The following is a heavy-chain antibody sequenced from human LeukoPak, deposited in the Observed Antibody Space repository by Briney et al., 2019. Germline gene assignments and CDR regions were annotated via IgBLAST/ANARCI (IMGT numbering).Heavy chain of an antibody. D-gene: IGHD3-22*01. CDR3: ARDTETYYYDSSGYSHLDY. V-gene: IGHV3-21*01. J-gene: IGHJ4*02. Sequence: PGGSLRLSCAPSGFTFSSYSMNWVRQAPGKGLEWVSSISSSSSYIYYADSVKGRFTISRDNAKNSLYLQMNSLRAEDTAVYYCARDTETYYYDSSGYSHLDYWGQGTLVTLFS. CDR2: ISSSSSYI. CDR1: GFTFSSYS.